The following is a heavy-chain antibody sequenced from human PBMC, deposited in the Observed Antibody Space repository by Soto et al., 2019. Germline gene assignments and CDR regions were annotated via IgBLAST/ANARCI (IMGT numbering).Heavy chain of an antibody. CDR2: IYYSGST. V-gene: IGHV4-31*02. CDR1: GGSISSGDLC. J-gene: IGHJ5*02. Sequence: TLSLPCPVSGGSISSGDLCCSWIRQHPGKGLEWIGYIYYSGSTYYNPSLKSRVTISVDTSKNQFSLKLSSVTAADTAVYYGARGPPCDPWGQGTLVTVSS. CDR3: ARGPPCDP.